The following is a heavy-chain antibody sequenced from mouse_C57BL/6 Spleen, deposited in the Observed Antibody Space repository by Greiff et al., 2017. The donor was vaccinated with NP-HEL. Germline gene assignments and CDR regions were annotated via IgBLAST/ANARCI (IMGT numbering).Heavy chain of an antibody. CDR2: IYPRDGST. D-gene: IGHD1-1*01. J-gene: IGHJ1*03. CDR1: GYTFTSYD. V-gene: IGHV1-85*01. Sequence: VQRVESGPELVKPGASVKLSCKASGYTFTSYDINWVKQRPGQGLEWIGWIYPRDGSTKYNEKFKGKATLTVDTSSSTAYMELHSLTSEDSAVYFCARSAYYYGSSYWYFDVWGTGTTVTVSS. CDR3: ARSAYYYGSSYWYFDV.